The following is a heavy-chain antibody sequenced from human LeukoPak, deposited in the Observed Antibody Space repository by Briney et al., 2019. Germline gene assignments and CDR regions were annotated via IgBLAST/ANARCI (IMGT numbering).Heavy chain of an antibody. J-gene: IGHJ4*02. V-gene: IGHV6-1*01. Sequence: SQTLSLTCAISGDSVSSNSAAWNWIRQSPSRGLEWLGRTYYRSKWYNDYAVSVKSRITINPDTSKNQFSLQLNSVTPEDTAVYYCARGRGGGYSGYDYGSLDYWGQGTLVTVSS. CDR3: ARGRGGGYSGYDYGSLDY. CDR2: TYYRSKWYN. D-gene: IGHD5-12*01. CDR1: GDSVSSNSAA.